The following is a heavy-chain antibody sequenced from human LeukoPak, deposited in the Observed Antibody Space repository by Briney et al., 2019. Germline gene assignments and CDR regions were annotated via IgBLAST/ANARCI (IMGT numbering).Heavy chain of an antibody. V-gene: IGHV3-74*01. CDR1: GFTLSNYW. J-gene: IGHJ4*02. CDR3: ARAWDY. CDR2: IGDDGSST. Sequence: QPGGSLRLSCAASGFTLSNYWTDWVRQAPGKGLVWVSRIGDDGSSTNYADSVKGRFTVSRDNAKNTLYLQMNSQRAEDTAVYYCARAWDYWGQGTLVTVSS.